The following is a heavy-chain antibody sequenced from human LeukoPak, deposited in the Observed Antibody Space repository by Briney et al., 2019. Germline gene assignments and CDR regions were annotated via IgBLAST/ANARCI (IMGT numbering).Heavy chain of an antibody. CDR3: AKDPGEWLRSAGH. CDR1: GFTVSSDA. D-gene: IGHD5-12*01. V-gene: IGHV3-23*01. Sequence: GGSLRLSCAASGFTVSSDAVSWVRQAPGKGRESVSAISGGGGTTYYADSVKGRFTISRDNSKNPVYLQMNSLRDEHTAVYHCAKDPGEWLRSAGHWGQGTLVTVSS. CDR2: ISGGGGTT. J-gene: IGHJ4*02.